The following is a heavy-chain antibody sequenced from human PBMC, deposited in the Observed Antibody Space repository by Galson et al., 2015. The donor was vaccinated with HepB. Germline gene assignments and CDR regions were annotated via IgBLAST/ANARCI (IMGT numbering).Heavy chain of an antibody. CDR3: ARDQIPTVAGVAAGDRYYGMDV. J-gene: IGHJ6*02. V-gene: IGHV3-21*01. D-gene: IGHD3-16*01. CDR2: ISSRSDYI. Sequence: SLRLSCAASGFIFSDYSMNWIRHVPGKGLEWVSSISSRSDYIYDADSVKGRFTISRDNARNSLFLEMNSLRAEDAAVYYCARDQIPTVAGVAAGDRYYGMDVWGQGTTVTVSS. CDR1: GFIFSDYS.